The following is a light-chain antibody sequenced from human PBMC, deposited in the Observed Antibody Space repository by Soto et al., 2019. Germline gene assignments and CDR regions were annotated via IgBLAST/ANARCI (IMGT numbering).Light chain of an antibody. CDR1: SSDVGSYNL. CDR3: CSYAGSSTWV. CDR2: EGN. V-gene: IGLV2-23*01. J-gene: IGLJ3*02. Sequence: QSALTQPASVSGSPGQSVTISCTGTSSDVGSYNLVSWYQQHPGKAPKLMIYEGNERPSGVSNRFSGSKSGNTASLTISGLQAEDEADYYCCSYAGSSTWVFGGRTKVTVL.